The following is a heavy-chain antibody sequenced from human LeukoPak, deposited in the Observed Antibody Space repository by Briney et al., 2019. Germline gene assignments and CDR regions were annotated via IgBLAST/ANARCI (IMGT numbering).Heavy chain of an antibody. V-gene: IGHV3-30-3*01. CDR3: ARDPDGY. Sequence: PGGSLRLSCAASGFTFSSYAMHWVRQAPGKGLEWVAVISYDGSNKYYADSVKGRFTISRDNSKNTLYLQMNRLRAEDTAVYYCARDPDGYWGQGTLVTVSS. CDR2: ISYDGSNK. J-gene: IGHJ4*02. CDR1: GFTFSSYA. D-gene: IGHD5-24*01.